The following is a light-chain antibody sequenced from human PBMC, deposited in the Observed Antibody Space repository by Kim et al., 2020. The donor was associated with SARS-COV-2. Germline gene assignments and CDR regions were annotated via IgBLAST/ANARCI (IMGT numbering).Light chain of an antibody. J-gene: IGKJ2*01. CDR1: QSFSSSY. Sequence: LSPGERATLSCRASQSFSSSYLAWYQQKPGQAPRLLIYGASSRATGIPDRFSGSGSGTDFTLTITRLEPEDFAMYYCQQYGTSPYTFGQGTKLEI. V-gene: IGKV3-20*01. CDR3: QQYGTSPYT. CDR2: GAS.